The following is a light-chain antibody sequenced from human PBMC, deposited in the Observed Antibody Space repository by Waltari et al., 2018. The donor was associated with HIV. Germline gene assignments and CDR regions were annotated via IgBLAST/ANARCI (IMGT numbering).Light chain of an antibody. CDR2: DKN. V-gene: IGLV3-19*01. CDR1: SLRSYY. Sequence: SSELTQDPDVSVALGQTVSITCQGDSLRSYYASWHQQKPGPAPILVIYDKNTRPPGIPVRFSGSSSGNTASLTITGFQAEDEADYYCASRDNNGKRVLFGGGTKVTVL. J-gene: IGLJ3*02. CDR3: ASRDNNGKRVL.